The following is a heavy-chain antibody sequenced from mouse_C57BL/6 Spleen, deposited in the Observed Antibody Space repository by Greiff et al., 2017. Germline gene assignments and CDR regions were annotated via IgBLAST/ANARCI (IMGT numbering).Heavy chain of an antibody. CDR3: ARRDYGNYASYYFDY. V-gene: IGHV1-55*01. D-gene: IGHD2-1*01. CDR2: IYPGSGST. Sequence: VQLQQSGAELVKPGASVKMSCKASGYTFTSYWITWVKQRPGQGLEWIGDIYPGSGSTNYNEKFKSKATLTVDTSSSTAYMQLSSLTSEDSAVYYCARRDYGNYASYYFDYWGQGTTLTVSS. CDR1: GYTFTSYW. J-gene: IGHJ2*01.